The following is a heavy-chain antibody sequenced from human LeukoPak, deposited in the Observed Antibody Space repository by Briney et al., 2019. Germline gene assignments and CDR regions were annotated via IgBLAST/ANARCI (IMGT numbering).Heavy chain of an antibody. CDR2: VDPEDGET. CDR3: ATDAGYDLGEYYMDV. Sequence: GASVKVSCKASGYTFTGYYMHWVRQAPGKGLEWMGRVDPEDGETIYAEKFQGRVTIAADTSTDTAYMELSSLRSEDTAVYYCATDAGYDLGEYYMDVWGKGTTVTVSS. D-gene: IGHD3-3*01. V-gene: IGHV1-69-2*01. CDR1: GYTFTGYY. J-gene: IGHJ6*03.